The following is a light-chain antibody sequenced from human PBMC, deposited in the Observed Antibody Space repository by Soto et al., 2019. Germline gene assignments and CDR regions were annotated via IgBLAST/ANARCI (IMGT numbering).Light chain of an antibody. V-gene: IGLV2-14*01. Sequence: QSVLTQPASVSGSPGQSITISCTGTSSDVGAYNYVSWYQQHPGKAPKLMIYGVSNRPSGVSNRFSGSKSGNTASLTISGLQPEDEADYCCSSYSSTSTSVVFGGGTKLTVL. CDR2: GVS. J-gene: IGLJ2*01. CDR1: SSDVGAYNY. CDR3: SSYSSTSTSVV.